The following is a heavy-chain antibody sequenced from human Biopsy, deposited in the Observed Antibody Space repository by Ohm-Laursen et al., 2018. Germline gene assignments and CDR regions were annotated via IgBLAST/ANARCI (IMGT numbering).Heavy chain of an antibody. Sequence: PSDTLSLTCAVYGESFNGYYWSWIRQTPGKGLEWIGEINHSGRTNYNPSLKSRVTISVDTSKNQFSLKVRSVTAADTAVYYCVRGVHYYDPYHYYALDVWGQGTTVTVSS. CDR2: INHSGRT. D-gene: IGHD3-22*01. V-gene: IGHV4-34*01. J-gene: IGHJ6*02. CDR1: GESFNGYY. CDR3: VRGVHYYDPYHYYALDV.